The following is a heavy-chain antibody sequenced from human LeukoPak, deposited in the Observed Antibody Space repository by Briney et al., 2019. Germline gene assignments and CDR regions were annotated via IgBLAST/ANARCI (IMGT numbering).Heavy chain of an antibody. CDR1: GFTFISTA. D-gene: IGHD6-19*01. V-gene: IGHV3-23*01. CDR3: AKDRGSIAVAGIDY. J-gene: IGHJ4*02. CDR2: ISGTVGIT. Sequence: GGSLRLSFAASGFTFISTAMSWVRQAPGKGLEWVSAISGTVGITYYADSVKGRFTISRDNSKNTLYLQMNSLRAEDTAVYYCAKDRGSIAVAGIDYWGQGTLVTVSS.